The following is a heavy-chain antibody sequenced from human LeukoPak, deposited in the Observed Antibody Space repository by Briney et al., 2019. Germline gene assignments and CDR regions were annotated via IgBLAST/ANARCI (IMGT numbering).Heavy chain of an antibody. CDR1: GGTFSSYA. Sequence: SVKVSCKASGGTFSSYAISWVRQAPGQGLEWMGSIIHIFGTANYAQKFQGRVTITTDESTSTAYMELSSLRSEDTAVYYCASRYNWNYDWFDPWGQGTLVTVSS. D-gene: IGHD1-7*01. J-gene: IGHJ5*02. CDR3: ASRYNWNYDWFDP. V-gene: IGHV1-69*05. CDR2: IIHIFGTA.